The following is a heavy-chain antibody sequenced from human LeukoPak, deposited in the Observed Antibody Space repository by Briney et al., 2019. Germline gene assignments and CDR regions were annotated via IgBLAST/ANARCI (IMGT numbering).Heavy chain of an antibody. V-gene: IGHV3-74*01. CDR2: INSDGSTT. Sequence: PGGSLRLSCAASGFTFSSYWMHWVRQGPGKGLVCVSRINSDGSTTTYADSVKGRFTISRDNAKNTLYLQMNSLRAEDTAVYYCARGSVRATHMFPWGQGTLVTVSS. CDR1: GFTFSSYW. CDR3: ARGSVRATHMFP. J-gene: IGHJ5*02. D-gene: IGHD1-26*01.